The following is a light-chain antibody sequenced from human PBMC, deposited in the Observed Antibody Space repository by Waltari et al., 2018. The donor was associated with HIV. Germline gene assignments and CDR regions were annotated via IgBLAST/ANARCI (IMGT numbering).Light chain of an antibody. J-gene: IGKJ1*01. Sequence: EILMTQSPATLSVSPGERATLSFRASQSVNSNLAWYQHKPGQTPRLLIYGTSTRATDIPARFSGSGSGTEFTLTISSLQSEDFAVYYCHHYNNWRETFGQGTKVEIK. V-gene: IGKV3-15*01. CDR1: QSVNSN. CDR2: GTS. CDR3: HHYNNWRET.